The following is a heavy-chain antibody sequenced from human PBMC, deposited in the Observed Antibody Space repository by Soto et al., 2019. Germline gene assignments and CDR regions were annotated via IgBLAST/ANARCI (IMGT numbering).Heavy chain of an antibody. D-gene: IGHD3-9*01. Sequence: GGSLRLSCTASGFTFGDYVLSWVRQAPGKGPEWVAFIRSRVYGGTTEYAASVKGRFTISRDDSETIAYLKMNSLKTEDSAVYYCTVGHDIWTGYPYYYGVDVWGQGTTVTVSS. CDR2: IRSRVYGGTT. CDR3: TVGHDIWTGYPYYYGVDV. CDR1: GFTFGDYV. J-gene: IGHJ6*02. V-gene: IGHV3-49*04.